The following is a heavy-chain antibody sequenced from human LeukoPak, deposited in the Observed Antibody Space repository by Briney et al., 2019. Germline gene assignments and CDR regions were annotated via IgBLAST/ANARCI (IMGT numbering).Heavy chain of an antibody. Sequence: ASVKVSCKASGYTFSHYAMNWVRQVPGQGLEWMGWIHTNTGNPTYAEDFTGRFVFSLDTSVSTTYLQISDIKAEDNAVYYCARKNSFDAFDIWGQGTMVTVSS. V-gene: IGHV7-4-1*02. D-gene: IGHD2/OR15-2a*01. CDR1: GYTFSHYA. CDR2: IHTNTGNP. J-gene: IGHJ3*02. CDR3: ARKNSFDAFDI.